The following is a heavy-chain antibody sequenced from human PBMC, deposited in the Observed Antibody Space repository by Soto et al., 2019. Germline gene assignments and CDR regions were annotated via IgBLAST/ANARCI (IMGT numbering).Heavy chain of an antibody. V-gene: IGHV5-51*01. CDR1: GYSFTSYW. J-gene: IGHJ4*02. CDR3: ARRRYYYGSGSYHGFDY. CDR2: IYPGDSDT. D-gene: IGHD3-10*01. Sequence: GESLKISCKGSGYSFTSYWIGWVRQMPGKGLEWMGIIYPGDSDTRYSPSFQGKVTISADKSISTAYLQWSSLKASDTAMYYCARRRYYYGSGSYHGFDYWGQGTLVTVSS.